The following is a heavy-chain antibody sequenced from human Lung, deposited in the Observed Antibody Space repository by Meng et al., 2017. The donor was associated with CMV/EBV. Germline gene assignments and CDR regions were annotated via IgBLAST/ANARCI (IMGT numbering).Heavy chain of an antibody. J-gene: IGHJ6*02. V-gene: IGHV3-23*01. Sequence: GGSLRLXCAASGFTFSSYAMSWVRQAPGKGLEWVSAISGSGGSTYYADSVKGRFTISRDNSKNTLYLQMNSLRAEDTAVYYCARWERTAMDPYYYYGMDVWXQGTTVTVSS. D-gene: IGHD5-18*01. CDR1: GFTFSSYA. CDR3: ARWERTAMDPYYYYGMDV. CDR2: ISGSGGST.